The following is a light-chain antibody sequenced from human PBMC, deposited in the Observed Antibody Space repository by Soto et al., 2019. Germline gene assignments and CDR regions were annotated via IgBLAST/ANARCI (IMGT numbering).Light chain of an antibody. CDR3: QQYRHMRT. CDR1: QSIGTS. J-gene: IGKJ1*01. Sequence: DLQMTQSPSTLSASVGDRVTIACRASQSIGTSLAWYQQKAGKAPKLLIYEASNLESGAPSRFSGSGSGTEFTLTISSLHPYDFATYSCQQYRHMRTFGQGTKVQI. V-gene: IGKV1-5*03. CDR2: EAS.